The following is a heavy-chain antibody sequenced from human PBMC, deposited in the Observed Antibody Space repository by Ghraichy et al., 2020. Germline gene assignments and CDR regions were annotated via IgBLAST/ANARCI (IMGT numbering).Heavy chain of an antibody. Sequence: GGSLRLSCAVSGFTLSRYGMHWVRQAPGKGLEWVAVTSYDGSNKNFADSVKGRFTISRDNSKNTLYLQMNSLRAEDTAVYYCAKERESSGYYSFRGDYYGMDVWGQGTTVTVSS. J-gene: IGHJ6*02. D-gene: IGHD3-22*01. CDR2: TSYDGSNK. CDR1: GFTLSRYG. CDR3: AKERESSGYYSFRGDYYGMDV. V-gene: IGHV3-30*18.